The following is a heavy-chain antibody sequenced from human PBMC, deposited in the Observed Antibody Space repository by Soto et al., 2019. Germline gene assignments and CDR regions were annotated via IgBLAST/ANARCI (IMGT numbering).Heavy chain of an antibody. Sequence: ASVKVSCKASGYTFTSYYMHWVRQAPGQGLEWMGIINPSGGSTSYAQKFQGRVTMTRDTSTSTVYMELSSLRSEDTAVYYCARDCTNGVCYYGMDVWGQGTTVTVSS. CDR1: GYTFTSYY. J-gene: IGHJ6*02. CDR3: ARDCTNGVCYYGMDV. D-gene: IGHD2-8*01. V-gene: IGHV1-46*01. CDR2: INPSGGST.